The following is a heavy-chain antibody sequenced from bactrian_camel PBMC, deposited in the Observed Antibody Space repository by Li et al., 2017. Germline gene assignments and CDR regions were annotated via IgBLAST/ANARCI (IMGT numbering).Heavy chain of an antibody. D-gene: IGHD6*01. CDR3: AADCDFDYGNSWSRPLDAATFGY. Sequence: VQLVESGGGSVQAGGSLRLSCATSGCHSTSCMGWFRGPPGQEREGVAAIYSDGDSAVYADSVKGRFTISQDSAKNTMYLQMDSLKPEDTAMYYCAADCDFDYGNSWSRPLDAATFGYWGQGTQFTVS. J-gene: IGHJ6*01. CDR2: IYSDGDSA. V-gene: IGHV3S31*01. CDR1: GCHSTSC.